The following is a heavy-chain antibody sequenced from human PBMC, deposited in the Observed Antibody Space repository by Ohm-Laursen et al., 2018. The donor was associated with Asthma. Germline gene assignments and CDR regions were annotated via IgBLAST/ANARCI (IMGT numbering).Heavy chain of an antibody. CDR3: ARKAGSCITSNCYSLDF. J-gene: IGHJ4*02. D-gene: IGHD2-15*01. Sequence: SVTVSCKSLGGTLGTSVIGWVRQAPGQGLEWLGGINSVFGTSTYAQKFHDRFTITADESTSTVYMTLSSLTSEDTAVYYCARKAGSCITSNCYSLDFWGQGTLVTVSS. CDR2: INSVFGTS. V-gene: IGHV1-69*13. CDR1: GGTLGTSV.